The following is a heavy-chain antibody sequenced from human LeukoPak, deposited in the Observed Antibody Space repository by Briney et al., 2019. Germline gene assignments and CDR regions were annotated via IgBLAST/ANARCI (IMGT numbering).Heavy chain of an antibody. J-gene: IGHJ4*02. Sequence: PGGSLRLSCAASGFTFSSYAMSWVRQAPGKGLEWVSTLSGGGGNTYYADSVKGRFTISRDNSKNTLYLQMNSLRAEDTAVYYCARGFDFWSGYGYYFDYWGQGTLVTVSS. CDR3: ARGFDFWSGYGYYFDY. V-gene: IGHV3-23*01. D-gene: IGHD3-3*01. CDR1: GFTFSSYA. CDR2: LSGGGGNT.